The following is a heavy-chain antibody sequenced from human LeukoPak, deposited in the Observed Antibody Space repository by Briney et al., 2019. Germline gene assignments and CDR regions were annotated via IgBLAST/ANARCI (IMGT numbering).Heavy chain of an antibody. CDR1: GYTFADYF. Sequence: GASVKVSCKTSGYTFADYFIHWVRQAPGQGLEWMGRINANSGGTEYQQKFQGRVTMTRYTSISTAYVEVNWLISDDTAIYYCARDVSSTPNWEFDYWGQGTLVTVSS. J-gene: IGHJ4*02. CDR2: INANSGGT. D-gene: IGHD1-26*01. CDR3: ARDVSSTPNWEFDY. V-gene: IGHV1-2*06.